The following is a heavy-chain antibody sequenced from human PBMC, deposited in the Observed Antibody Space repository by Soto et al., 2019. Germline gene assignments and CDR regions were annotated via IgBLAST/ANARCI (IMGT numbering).Heavy chain of an antibody. V-gene: IGHV3-30-3*02. D-gene: IGHD2-15*01. CDR2: ISYDGSNQ. J-gene: IGHJ4*02. CDR1: GQNLRNSA. Sequence: SGQNLRNSARHWFRQVRQAPGRGLARVAVISYDGSNQFYADSVKGRFTISRDNSKNTLYLQMNSLRAEDTAVYYCAKEGYSSDHLDYWGQGTLVTVSS. CDR3: AKEGYSSDHLDY.